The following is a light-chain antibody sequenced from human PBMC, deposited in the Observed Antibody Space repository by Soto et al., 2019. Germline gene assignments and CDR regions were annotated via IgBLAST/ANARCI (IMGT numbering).Light chain of an antibody. J-gene: IGKJ4*01. CDR2: WAS. Sequence: EIVMTQSPDSPAVSLGERATINCKSSQSVLYSSNNKNYLAWYQQKPGQPPKLLIYWASTRESGVPDRFSGSGSGTDFTLTISSLQAEDVAVYYCQQYYSTPPVTFGGGTKVDSK. CDR3: QQYYSTPPVT. CDR1: QSVLYSSNNKNY. V-gene: IGKV4-1*01.